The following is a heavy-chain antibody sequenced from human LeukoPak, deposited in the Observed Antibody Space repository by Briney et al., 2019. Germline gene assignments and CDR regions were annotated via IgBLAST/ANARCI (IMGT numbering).Heavy chain of an antibody. V-gene: IGHV4-34*01. CDR3: ARLSRILLFNQPPPRAQYLVIAGLPGHPYSMDV. CDR1: GETFSVYN. CDR2: INHSGST. J-gene: IGHJ6*02. Sequence: PSETLSLTCAVYGETFSVYNWSWIRQPPGKGLEWIGEINHSGSTTYNPSLKSRVTISVDTSKNHFSLKVISVTAADTSVYYCARLSRILLFNQPPPRAQYLVIAGLPGHPYSMDVCGQGTTVTVSS. D-gene: IGHD2-21*02.